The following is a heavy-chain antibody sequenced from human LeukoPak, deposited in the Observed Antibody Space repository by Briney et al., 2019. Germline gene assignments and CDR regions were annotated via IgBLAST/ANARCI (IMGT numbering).Heavy chain of an antibody. CDR2: ISYDGSNK. CDR1: GFTFSSYG. Sequence: GGSLRLSCAASGFTFSSYGMHWVRQAPGKGLEWVAVISYDGSNKYYADSVKGRFTISRDNSKNTLYLQMNSLRAEDTAVYYCARGVGDSSYWGQGTLVTVSS. V-gene: IGHV3-30*03. J-gene: IGHJ4*02. D-gene: IGHD3-22*01. CDR3: ARGVGDSSY.